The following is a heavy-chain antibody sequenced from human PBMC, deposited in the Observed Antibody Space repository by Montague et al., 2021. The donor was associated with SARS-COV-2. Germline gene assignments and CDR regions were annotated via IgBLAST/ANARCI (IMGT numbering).Heavy chain of an antibody. D-gene: IGHD1-26*01. Sequence: SLRLSCAASGFTFSSYEMNWVRQAPGKGLEWVSYISSSGSTIYYADSVKGRFTISRDNAKNSLYLQMNSLRAEDTAVYYCARDRPRIVGATAFDYWGQGTLVTVSS. J-gene: IGHJ4*02. CDR1: GFTFSSYE. CDR3: ARDRPRIVGATAFDY. V-gene: IGHV3-48*03. CDR2: ISSSGSTI.